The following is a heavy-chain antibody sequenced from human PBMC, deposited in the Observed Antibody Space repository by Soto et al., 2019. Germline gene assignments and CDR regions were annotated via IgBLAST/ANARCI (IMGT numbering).Heavy chain of an antibody. CDR3: ARLPEYYDFWRGYYFQDHYYYGMDV. J-gene: IGHJ6*02. CDR2: IYYSGST. Sequence: SETLSLTCTVFGGSISSSSYYWGWIRQPPGKGLEWIGSIYYSGSTYYNPSLKSRVTISVDTSKNQFSLKLSSVTAADTAVYYCARLPEYYDFWRGYYFQDHYYYGMDVWGQGTTVPVSS. CDR1: GGSISSSSYY. V-gene: IGHV4-39*01. D-gene: IGHD3-3*01.